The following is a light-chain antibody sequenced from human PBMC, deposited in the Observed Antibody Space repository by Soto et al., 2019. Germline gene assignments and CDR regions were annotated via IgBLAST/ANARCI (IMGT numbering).Light chain of an antibody. CDR3: QQYNNWPPGPWT. V-gene: IGKV3-15*01. CDR2: GAS. Sequence: DIVMTQSPATLSVSPGESVTLSCRTSQSVSSNLAWYQQKPGQAPRLLIYGASTRATDIPARFSGSGSGTDFTITISSLQSEDFAVYYCQQYNNWPPGPWTFGQGTKVEIK. J-gene: IGKJ1*01. CDR1: QSVSSN.